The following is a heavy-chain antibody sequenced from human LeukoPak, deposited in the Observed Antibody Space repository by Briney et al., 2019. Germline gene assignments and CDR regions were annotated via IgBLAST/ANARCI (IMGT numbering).Heavy chain of an antibody. D-gene: IGHD3-9*01. J-gene: IGHJ5*02. CDR3: ARSAWYYDILTGYYPGWLDP. CDR1: GGSFSGYY. Sequence: PSETLSLTCAVYGGSFSGYYWSWIRQPPGKGLEWIGEINHSGSTNYNPSLKSRVTISVDTSKNQFSLKLSSVTAADTAVYYCARSAWYYDILTGYYPGWLDPWGQGTLVTVSS. V-gene: IGHV4-34*01. CDR2: INHSGST.